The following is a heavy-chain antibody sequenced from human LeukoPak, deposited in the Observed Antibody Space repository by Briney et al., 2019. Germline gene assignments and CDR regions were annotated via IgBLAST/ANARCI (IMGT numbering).Heavy chain of an antibody. J-gene: IGHJ4*02. CDR3: ARASGSYSAFDY. V-gene: IGHV1-69*01. CDR2: IIPIFGTA. CDR1: GGTFSSYA. Sequence: ASVKVSCKASGGTFSSYAISWVRQAPGQGLEWMGGIIPIFGTANYAQKFQGRVMITADESTSTAYMELSSLRSEDTAVYYCARASGSYSAFDYWGQGTLVTVSS. D-gene: IGHD1-26*01.